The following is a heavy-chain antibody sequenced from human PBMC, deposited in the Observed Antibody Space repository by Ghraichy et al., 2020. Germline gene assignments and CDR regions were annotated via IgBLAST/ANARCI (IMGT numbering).Heavy chain of an antibody. Sequence: GGSLRLSCAASGFTFSSYSMNWVRQAPGKGLEWVSSISSSSSYIYYADSVKGRFTISRDNAKNSLYLQMNSLRAEDTAVYYCARDRDGSWPHNFDLWGRGTLVTVSS. J-gene: IGHJ2*01. D-gene: IGHD5-24*01. CDR3: ARDRDGSWPHNFDL. CDR1: GFTFSSYS. CDR2: ISSSSSYI. V-gene: IGHV3-21*01.